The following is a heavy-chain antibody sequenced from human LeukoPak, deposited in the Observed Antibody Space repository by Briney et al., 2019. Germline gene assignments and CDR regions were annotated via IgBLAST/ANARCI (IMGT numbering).Heavy chain of an antibody. CDR1: GFTFSNAW. Sequence: SGGSLRLSCAASGFTFSNAWMNWVRQAPGKGLEWVSAISGSGGSTYYAGSVKGRFTISRDNSKNTLYLQMNSLRAEDTAVYYCARDLPALGYFDWFLGYWGQGTLVTVSS. D-gene: IGHD3-9*01. CDR3: ARDLPALGYFDWFLGY. J-gene: IGHJ4*02. CDR2: ISGSGGST. V-gene: IGHV3-23*01.